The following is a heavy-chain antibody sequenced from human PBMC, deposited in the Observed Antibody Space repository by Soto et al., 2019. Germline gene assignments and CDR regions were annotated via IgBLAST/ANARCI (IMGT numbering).Heavy chain of an antibody. J-gene: IGHJ4*02. CDR2: IITLFGTA. CDR1: GGTFSSHS. D-gene: IGHD4-17*01. Sequence: VQLMQSGADVKQPGSSVKVSCKASGGTFSSHSINWVRQAPGQGLEWMGGIITLFGTANYAQNFQGRVTITADQSTSTAYMELNSLRSDDTAVYYCAREVGYGDFSAALLDWGQGTLVTVSS. V-gene: IGHV1-69*01. CDR3: AREVGYGDFSAALLD.